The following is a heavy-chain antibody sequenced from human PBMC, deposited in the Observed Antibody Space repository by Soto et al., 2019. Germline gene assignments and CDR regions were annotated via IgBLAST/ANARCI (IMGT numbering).Heavy chain of an antibody. CDR2: INPNSGGT. CDR1: GYTFTGYY. Sequence: GASVKVSCKASGYTFTGYYMHWVRQAPGQGLEWMGWINPNSGGTNYAQKYQGWVTMTRDTSISTANMKMSRLRSDDTAMYYCAGDWIRYTDAFVIWGQGTMVTFPS. V-gene: IGHV1-2*04. J-gene: IGHJ3*02. CDR3: AGDWIRYTDAFVI. D-gene: IGHD3-16*02.